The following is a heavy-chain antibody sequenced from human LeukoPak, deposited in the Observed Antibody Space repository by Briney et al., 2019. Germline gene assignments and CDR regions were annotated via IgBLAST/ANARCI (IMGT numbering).Heavy chain of an antibody. CDR3: ARDQRGSSSWESYFDY. V-gene: IGHV1-46*01. Sequence: ASVKVSCKASGYTFTGYYMHWVRQAPGQGLEWMGIISPSDGTTSYAQRFQGRVTMTRDMSTSTVFMELSTLRSEDTAIYYCARDQRGSSSWESYFDYWGQGTLVTVSS. CDR1: GYTFTGYY. J-gene: IGHJ4*02. CDR2: ISPSDGTT. D-gene: IGHD6-13*01.